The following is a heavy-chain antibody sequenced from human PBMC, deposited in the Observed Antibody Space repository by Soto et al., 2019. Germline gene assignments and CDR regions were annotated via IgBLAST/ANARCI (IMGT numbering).Heavy chain of an antibody. J-gene: IGHJ4*02. D-gene: IGHD1-1*01. CDR1: GYTFSDNG. Sequence: QDQLVQSGAEVKKPGASVKVSCKASGYTFSDNGISWVRQAPGQGLEWMGWVSGYNGNTKYAKKFQGRVTMTTDTSTSTAYMELRSLGSDDSAVYYCVTGGWNPFDYWGQGTLVTVSS. V-gene: IGHV1-18*01. CDR2: VSGYNGNT. CDR3: VTGGWNPFDY.